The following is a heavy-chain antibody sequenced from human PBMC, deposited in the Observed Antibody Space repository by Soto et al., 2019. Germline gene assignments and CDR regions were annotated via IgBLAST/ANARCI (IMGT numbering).Heavy chain of an antibody. CDR2: ISSSSSYI. CDR1: GFTFSSYS. D-gene: IGHD3-10*01. J-gene: IGHJ4*02. CDR3: AREPVLLWFGEQDY. Sequence: EVQLVESGGGLVKPGGSLRLSCAASGFTFSSYSMNWVRQAPGKGLEWVSSISSSSSYIYYADSVKGRFTISRDNAKNSLYLQMNSLRAEDTAVYYCAREPVLLWFGEQDYWGQGTLVTVSS. V-gene: IGHV3-21*01.